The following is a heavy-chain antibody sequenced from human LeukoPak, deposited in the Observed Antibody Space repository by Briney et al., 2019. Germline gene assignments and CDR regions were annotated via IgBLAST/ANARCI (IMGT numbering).Heavy chain of an antibody. D-gene: IGHD3-22*01. CDR1: GYTFTGYY. V-gene: IGHV1-2*04. J-gene: IGHJ3*02. CDR2: INLNSGGT. Sequence: ASVKVSCKASGYTFTGYYMHWVRQAPGQGLEWMGWINLNSGGTNYAQKFQGWVTMTRDTSISTAYMELSRLRSDDTAVYYCATIGGYDSSGQQPDAFDIWGQGTMVTVSS. CDR3: ATIGGYDSSGQQPDAFDI.